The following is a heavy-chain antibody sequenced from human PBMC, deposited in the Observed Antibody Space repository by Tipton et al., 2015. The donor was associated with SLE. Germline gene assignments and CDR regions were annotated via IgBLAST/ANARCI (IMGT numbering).Heavy chain of an antibody. CDR3: ARGSFVVQGVIPSDY. CDR1: GGSISSYY. CDR2: IYTSGST. Sequence: TLSLTCTVSGGSISSYYWSWIRQPAGKGLEWIGRIYTSGSTNYNPSLKSRVTISVDTSKNQFSLKLSSVTAADTAVYYCARGSFVVQGVIPSDYWGQGTLVTVSS. V-gene: IGHV4-4*07. D-gene: IGHD3-10*01. J-gene: IGHJ4*02.